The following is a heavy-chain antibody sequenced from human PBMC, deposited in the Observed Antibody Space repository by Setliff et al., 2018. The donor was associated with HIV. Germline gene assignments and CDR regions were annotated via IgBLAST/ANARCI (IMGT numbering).Heavy chain of an antibody. J-gene: IGHJ4*02. CDR3: ARSPVRYCSSTTCSMFFDY. CDR1: GYSISSSYW. V-gene: IGHV4-28*01. CDR2: IGNIYNGGST. D-gene: IGHD2-2*01. Sequence: SETLSLTCAVSGYSISSSYWWGWIRQSPGKGLEWIGNIGNIYNGGSTYYNPSLKSRVTMSVDTSKNQFSLNLRSVTAADTAVYYCARSPVRYCSSTTCSMFFDYWGQGTLVTVSS.